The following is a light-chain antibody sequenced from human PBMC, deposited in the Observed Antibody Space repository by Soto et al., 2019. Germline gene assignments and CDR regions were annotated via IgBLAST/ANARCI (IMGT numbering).Light chain of an antibody. V-gene: IGKV3-15*01. J-gene: IGKJ4*01. CDR2: DAS. Sequence: EIVMTQSPVTLSLSPGDTATLSCRASQSITSNLAWYQQKPGQPPRLLTYDASSRATGIPARFSGSGSGTEFTLTISNLQSEDFAVYYCQQYSSWVTFGGGTQLEIE. CDR1: QSITSN. CDR3: QQYSSWVT.